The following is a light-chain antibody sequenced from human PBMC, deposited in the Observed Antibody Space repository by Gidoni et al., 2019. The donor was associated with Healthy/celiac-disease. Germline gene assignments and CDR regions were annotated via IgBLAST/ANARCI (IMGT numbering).Light chain of an antibody. J-gene: IGKJ3*01. CDR3: QQYYSTPFT. Sequence: DIVMTHSPDSLSVSLGESATINCKSSQSVLYSSNNKNYLAWYQQKPGQPPKLLIYWASTRESGVPDRFSGSGSGTDFTLTISSLQAEDVAVYYCQQYYSTPFTFGPGTKVDIK. CDR1: QSVLYSSNNKNY. V-gene: IGKV4-1*01. CDR2: WAS.